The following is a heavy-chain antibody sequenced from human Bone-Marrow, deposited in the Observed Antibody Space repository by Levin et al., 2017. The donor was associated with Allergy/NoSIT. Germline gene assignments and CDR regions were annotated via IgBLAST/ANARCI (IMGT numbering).Heavy chain of an antibody. D-gene: IGHD1-7*01. CDR2: IYYDGNEK. V-gene: IGHV3-30*12. J-gene: IGHJ4*02. Sequence: PGGSLRLSCAASGFSFSNYGMHWVRRAPGKGLEWLAIIYYDGNEKYYRGSVKGRFVISRDNSKNTLYLQMNSLSAEDTAVYYCARDSGYNWNSWDKIDYWGQGILVTVSS. CDR3: ARDSGYNWNSWDKIDY. CDR1: GFSFSNYG.